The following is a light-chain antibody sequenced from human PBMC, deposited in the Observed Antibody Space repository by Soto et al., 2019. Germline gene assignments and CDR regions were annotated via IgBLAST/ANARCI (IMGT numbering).Light chain of an antibody. Sequence: EIVMTQSPATLSVSPGERATLSCRASQSVNSNLAWYQRKPGQAPRLLIYGASTRATGIPARFSGSGSGTEFTLTISSLQSEDFAVYYCQHYNNWPPWTFGQGTKVEIK. V-gene: IGKV3-15*01. CDR3: QHYNNWPPWT. CDR1: QSVNSN. CDR2: GAS. J-gene: IGKJ1*01.